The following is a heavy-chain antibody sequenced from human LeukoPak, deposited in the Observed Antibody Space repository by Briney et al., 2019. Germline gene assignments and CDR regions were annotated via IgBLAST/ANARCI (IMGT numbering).Heavy chain of an antibody. J-gene: IGHJ3*02. V-gene: IGHV4-30-2*01. Sequence: SETLSLTCTASGGSISSGGYYWSWIRQPPGKGLEWIGYIYHSGSTYYNPSLKSRVTISVDRSKNQFSLKLSSVTAADTAVYYCARGRSIAARPGAFDIWGQGTMVTVSS. D-gene: IGHD6-6*01. CDR1: GGSISSGGYY. CDR2: IYHSGST. CDR3: ARGRSIAARPGAFDI.